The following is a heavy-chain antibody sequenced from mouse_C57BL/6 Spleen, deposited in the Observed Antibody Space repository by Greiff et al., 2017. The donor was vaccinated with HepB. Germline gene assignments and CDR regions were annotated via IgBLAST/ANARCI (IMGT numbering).Heavy chain of an antibody. CDR2: IHPNSGST. CDR3: ARRSIITTVVPFAY. V-gene: IGHV1-64*01. D-gene: IGHD1-1*01. CDR1: GYTFTSYW. J-gene: IGHJ3*01. Sequence: QVQLKESGAELVKPGASVKLSCKASGYTFTSYWMHWVKQRPGQGLEWIGMIHPNSGSTNYNEKFKSKATLTVDKSSSTAYMQLSSLTSEDSAVYYCARRSIITTVVPFAYWGQGTLVTVSA.